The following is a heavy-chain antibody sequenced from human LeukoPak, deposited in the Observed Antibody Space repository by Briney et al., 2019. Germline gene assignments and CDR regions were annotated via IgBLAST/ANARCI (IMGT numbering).Heavy chain of an antibody. CDR3: ARHDSGYHGTAYYYYMDV. Sequence: PSETLSLTCTVSGGSISSGSYYWSWIRQPAGKGLEWIGRIYTSGSTYYNPSLKSRVTISVDTSKNQFSLKLSSVTAADTAVYYCARHDSGYHGTAYYYYMDVWGKGTTVTISS. D-gene: IGHD3-22*01. J-gene: IGHJ6*03. V-gene: IGHV4-61*02. CDR2: IYTSGST. CDR1: GGSISSGSYY.